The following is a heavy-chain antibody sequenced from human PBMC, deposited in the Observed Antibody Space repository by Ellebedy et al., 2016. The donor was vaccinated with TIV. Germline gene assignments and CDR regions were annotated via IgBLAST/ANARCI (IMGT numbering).Heavy chain of an antibody. Sequence: SETLSLTXTVSGAPVSSSNYYWGWIRQPPGKGLEWIGTISYSGNTYYNPSLKSRVTISVDTSKNQFSLKLKSATAADTAVYYCAQGCSSTSCYDYFDYWGQGALVTVSS. J-gene: IGHJ4*02. CDR1: GAPVSSSNYY. CDR2: ISYSGNT. D-gene: IGHD2-2*01. V-gene: IGHV4-39*01. CDR3: AQGCSSTSCYDYFDY.